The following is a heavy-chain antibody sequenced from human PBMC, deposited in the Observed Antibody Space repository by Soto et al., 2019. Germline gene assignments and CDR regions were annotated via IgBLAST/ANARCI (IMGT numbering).Heavy chain of an antibody. D-gene: IGHD3-22*01. CDR1: GFTFSSYS. V-gene: IGHV3-48*02. J-gene: IGHJ5*02. CDR2: ISSSSTI. CDR3: ASHYDSST. Sequence: EVQLVESGGGLVQPGGSLRLSCAASGFTFSSYSMNWVRQAPGKGLEWVSYISSSSTIYYADSVKGRFTISRDNAKNSLYLQMNSLRDEDTAVYYCASHYDSSTWGQGTLVTVSS.